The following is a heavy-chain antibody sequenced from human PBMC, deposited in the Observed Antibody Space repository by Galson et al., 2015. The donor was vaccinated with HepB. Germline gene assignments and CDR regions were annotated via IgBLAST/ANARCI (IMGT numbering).Heavy chain of an antibody. J-gene: IGHJ4*02. Sequence: SLRLSCAASGFTFSSYWMHWVRQAPGKGLVWVSRINSDGSSTSYADSVKGRFTISRDNAKNTLYLQMNSLRAEDTAVYYCAIGYCDYVWGAYRHTRGSTDYWGQGTLVTVSS. CDR3: AIGYCDYVWGAYRHTRGSTDY. D-gene: IGHD3-16*02. CDR2: INSDGSST. V-gene: IGHV3-74*01. CDR1: GFTFSSYW.